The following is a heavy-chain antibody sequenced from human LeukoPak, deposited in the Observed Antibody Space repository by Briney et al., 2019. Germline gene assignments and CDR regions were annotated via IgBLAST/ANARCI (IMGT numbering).Heavy chain of an antibody. D-gene: IGHD2-2*01. V-gene: IGHV4-38-2*02. Sequence: SETLSLTCTVSGYSISSGYYWGWIRQPPGKGLEWIGSIYHSGSTYYNPSLKSRVTISVDTSKNQFSLKLSSVTAADTAVYYCGVVPAAMSMGVDYYYMDVWGKGTTVTVSS. CDR2: IYHSGST. J-gene: IGHJ6*03. CDR3: GVVPAAMSMGVDYYYMDV. CDR1: GYSISSGYY.